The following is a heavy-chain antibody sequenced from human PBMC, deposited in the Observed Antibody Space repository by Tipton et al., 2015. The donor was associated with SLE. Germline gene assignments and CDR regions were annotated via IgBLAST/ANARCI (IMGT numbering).Heavy chain of an antibody. CDR3: ASGRGGN. CDR2: INHSGGA. Sequence: TLSLTCAVYGGSFSGYYWSWIRQPPGKGLEWIGEINHSGGANYNPSLKSRVTISVDTSKNQFSLKLTSVTAADTAVYYCASGRGGNWGQGTLVTVSS. J-gene: IGHJ4*02. V-gene: IGHV4-34*01. D-gene: IGHD3-16*01. CDR1: GGSFSGYY.